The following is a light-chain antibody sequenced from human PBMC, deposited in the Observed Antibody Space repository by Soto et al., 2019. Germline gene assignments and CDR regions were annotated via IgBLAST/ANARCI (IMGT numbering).Light chain of an antibody. J-gene: IGKJ4*01. V-gene: IGKV3-20*01. CDR3: RQYDSSPLT. Sequence: EIVLTQSPGTLSLSPGERATLSCRASQSVSSSFLAWYQQKPGQAPRLLIYGASSRATGIADRFSGSGSGTAFTLPISRLEPEDVAVYYCRQYDSSPLTFGGGTKVEIK. CDR1: QSVSSSF. CDR2: GAS.